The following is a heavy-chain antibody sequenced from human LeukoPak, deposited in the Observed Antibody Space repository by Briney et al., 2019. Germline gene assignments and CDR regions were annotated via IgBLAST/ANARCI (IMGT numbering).Heavy chain of an antibody. CDR2: INHSGST. Sequence: SETLSLTCAVYGGSFSGYYWSWIRQPPGKGLEWIGEINHSGSTNYNPSLKSRVTISVDTSKNQFSPKLSSVTAADTAVYYCARGNYYDYVWGSYPIIDYWGQGTLVTVSS. D-gene: IGHD3-16*02. J-gene: IGHJ4*02. V-gene: IGHV4-34*01. CDR3: ARGNYYDYVWGSYPIIDY. CDR1: GGSFSGYY.